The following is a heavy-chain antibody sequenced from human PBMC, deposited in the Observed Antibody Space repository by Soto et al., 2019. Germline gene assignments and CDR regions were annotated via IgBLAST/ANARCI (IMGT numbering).Heavy chain of an antibody. V-gene: IGHV3-20*01. CDR3: AREYGSGSSPPWFDP. Sequence: EVQLVESGGGVVWPGGSLRLSCEASGFTFADYGMSWVRQVPGKGLEWVAGVNRNGDKTGYADSVKGRFTISRDNAKNSLFLQMNSLRVEDTALYHCAREYGSGSSPPWFDPWGQGTLSPSPQ. D-gene: IGHD3-10*01. CDR1: GFTFADYG. CDR2: VNRNGDKT. J-gene: IGHJ5*02.